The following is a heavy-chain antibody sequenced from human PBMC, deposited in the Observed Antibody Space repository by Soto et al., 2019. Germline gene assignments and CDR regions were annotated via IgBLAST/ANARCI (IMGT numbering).Heavy chain of an antibody. CDR1: GYPFTTYG. Sequence: QGQLVQSEAEVKKPGASVKVSCKASGYPFTTYGISWVRQAPGQGLEWLGWISGYNGDTNYAQKFHGRVTITIDTSTGTAYMEVRSLTSDDTAVYYCAKNGQPPYYYYGLDVWGQGTKVTVSS. CDR3: AKNGQPPYYYYGLDV. D-gene: IGHD2-8*01. J-gene: IGHJ6*02. V-gene: IGHV1-18*01. CDR2: ISGYNGDT.